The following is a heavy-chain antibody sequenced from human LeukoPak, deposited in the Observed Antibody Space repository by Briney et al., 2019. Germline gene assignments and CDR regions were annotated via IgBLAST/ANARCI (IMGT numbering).Heavy chain of an antibody. CDR3: ARGRYCSADICTGGDSFDI. J-gene: IGHJ3*02. CDR1: GSSISNYY. CDR2: KYARGSS. D-gene: IGHD2-15*01. Sequence: PSETLSLTCTVSGSSISNYYWSWIRQPAAKGLEWIGRKYARGSSNYNPPVQSRVTMSVDTSKNQFSLKLRSVTAADTAVYYCARGRYCSADICTGGDSFDIWGQGTMVSVSP. V-gene: IGHV4-4*07.